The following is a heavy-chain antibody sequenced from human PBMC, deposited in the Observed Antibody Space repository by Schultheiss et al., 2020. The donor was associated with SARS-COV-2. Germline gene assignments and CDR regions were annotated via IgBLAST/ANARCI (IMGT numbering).Heavy chain of an antibody. D-gene: IGHD3-9*01. CDR2: ISSSSSYI. CDR1: GFTFSSYW. J-gene: IGHJ4*02. CDR3: AKHSALVMIAPANDFDY. Sequence: GGSLRLSCAASGFTFSSYWMHWVRQAPGKGLEWVSSISSSSSYIYYADSVKGRFTISRHNSKNTLYLQMNSLRAEDTAVYYCAKHSALVMIAPANDFDYWGQGTLVTVSS. V-gene: IGHV3-21*04.